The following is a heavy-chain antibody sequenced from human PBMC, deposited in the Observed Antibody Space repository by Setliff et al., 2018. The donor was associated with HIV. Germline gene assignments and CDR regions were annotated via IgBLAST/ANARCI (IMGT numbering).Heavy chain of an antibody. CDR1: GHTFTTYT. J-gene: IGHJ4*02. D-gene: IGHD1-26*01. Sequence: GASVKVSCKTSGHTFTTYTIHWVRQAPGQRLEWMGWINAGNGNTKYSQEFQGRVTITRDTSASTVYMELSSLRSEDMAVYYCARSWWGAEYYFDYWGQGTLVTVSS. V-gene: IGHV1-3*03. CDR3: ARSWWGAEYYFDY. CDR2: INAGNGNT.